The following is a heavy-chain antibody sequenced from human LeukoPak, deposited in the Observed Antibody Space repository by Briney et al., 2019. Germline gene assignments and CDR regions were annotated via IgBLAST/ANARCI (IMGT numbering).Heavy chain of an antibody. J-gene: IGHJ4*02. Sequence: ASVKISCKASGYTFTTYTMNWVRQAPGQGLEWMGIINPSGGSTSYAQKFQGRVTMTRDTSTSTVYMELSSLRSEDTAVYYCARGTPLRYFDILTDYWGQGTLVTVSS. CDR2: INPSGGST. CDR1: GYTFTTYT. CDR3: ARGTPLRYFDILTDY. D-gene: IGHD3-9*01. V-gene: IGHV1-46*01.